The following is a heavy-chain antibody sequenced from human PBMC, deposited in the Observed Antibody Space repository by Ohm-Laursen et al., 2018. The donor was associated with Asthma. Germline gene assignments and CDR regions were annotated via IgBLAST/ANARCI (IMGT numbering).Heavy chain of an antibody. V-gene: IGHV3-23*01. CDR3: ASTVVVTDY. Sequence: GSLRLSCAASGFTFSSYAMSWVRQAPGKGLEWVSAISGSGGSTYYADSVKGRFTISRDNAKNSLYLQMNSLRAEDTAVYYCASTVVVTDYWGQGTLVTVSS. CDR2: ISGSGGST. CDR1: GFTFSSYA. J-gene: IGHJ4*02. D-gene: IGHD2-21*02.